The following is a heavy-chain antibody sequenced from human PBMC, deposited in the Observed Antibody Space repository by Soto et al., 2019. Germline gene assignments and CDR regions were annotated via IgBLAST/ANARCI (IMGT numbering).Heavy chain of an antibody. CDR3: ARGPQRWLQSRTSYYFDY. J-gene: IGHJ4*02. CDR1: GGSISSYY. CDR2: IYYSGST. D-gene: IGHD5-12*01. Sequence: PSETLSLTCTVSGGSISSYYWSWIRQPPGKGLEWIGYIYYSGSTNYNPSLKSRVTISVDTSKNQFSLKLSSVTAADTAVYYCARGPQRWLQSRTSYYFDYWGQGTLVTVSS. V-gene: IGHV4-59*01.